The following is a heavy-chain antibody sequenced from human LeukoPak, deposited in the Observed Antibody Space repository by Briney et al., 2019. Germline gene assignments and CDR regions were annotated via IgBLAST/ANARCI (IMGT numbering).Heavy chain of an antibody. J-gene: IGHJ5*02. V-gene: IGHV3-15*01. Sequence: PGGSLRLSCAVSGFTFSNAWMSWVRQAPGKGLEWVGRIKSNTAGGTTDYAAPVKGRFTISRDDSKNTLYLQMNSLKTEDTAVYHCTTGYCSGGSCFSYNWFDPWGQGTLVTVSS. CDR3: TTGYCSGGSCFSYNWFDP. CDR2: IKSNTAGGTT. D-gene: IGHD2-15*01. CDR1: GFTFSNAW.